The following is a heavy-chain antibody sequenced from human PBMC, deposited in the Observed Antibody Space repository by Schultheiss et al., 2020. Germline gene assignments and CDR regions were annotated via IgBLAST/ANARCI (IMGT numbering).Heavy chain of an antibody. V-gene: IGHV3-7*01. J-gene: IGHJ4*02. Sequence: GGSLRLSCAASGFTFSSYGMHWVRQAPGKGLDWVANIKQDGSEKNYVDSVMGRFTISRDNSKNTLYLQMNSLRADDTAVYYCAKEQDIDFDYWGRGTLVTVSS. CDR3: AKEQDIDFDY. CDR2: IKQDGSEK. D-gene: IGHD2-15*01. CDR1: GFTFSSYG.